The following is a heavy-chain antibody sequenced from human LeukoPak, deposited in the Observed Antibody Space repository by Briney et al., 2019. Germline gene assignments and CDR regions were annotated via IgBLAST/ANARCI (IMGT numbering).Heavy chain of an antibody. CDR3: AGRVTSYYDFWSGYWNDAFDI. V-gene: IGHV4-59*01. CDR1: GGSISSYY. Sequence: SETLSLTCTVSGGSISSYYWSWIRQPPGKGLEWIGYIYYSGSTNYNPSLESRVTISVDTSKNQFSLKLSSVTAADTAVYYCAGRVTSYYDFWSGYWNDAFDIWGQGTMVTVSS. D-gene: IGHD3-3*01. J-gene: IGHJ3*02. CDR2: IYYSGST.